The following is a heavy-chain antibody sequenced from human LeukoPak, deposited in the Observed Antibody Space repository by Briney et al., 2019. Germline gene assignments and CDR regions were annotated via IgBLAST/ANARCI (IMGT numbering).Heavy chain of an antibody. CDR3: ASLAGSGSYIGYYYYYYMDV. Sequence: PSAALSLTCTVPGGSISSSSYYWGWIRQPPGKGLEWLGSIYYSGSTYYNPSLKSRVTISVDTSKNQFSLKLSSVTAADTAVYYCASLAGSGSYIGYYYYYYMDVWGKGTTVTTSS. J-gene: IGHJ6*03. D-gene: IGHD3-10*01. CDR2: IYYSGST. CDR1: GGSISSSSYY. V-gene: IGHV4-39*01.